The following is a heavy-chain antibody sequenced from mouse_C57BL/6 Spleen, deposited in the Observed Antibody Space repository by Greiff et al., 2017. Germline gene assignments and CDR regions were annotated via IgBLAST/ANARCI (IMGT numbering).Heavy chain of an antibody. Sequence: QVQLQQSGPGLVQPSQSLSITCTVSGFSLTSYGVHWVRQSPGKGLEGLGVIWSGGSTDYNAAFISRLSISKDNSKSQVFFKMNSLQADDTAIYYCARNCPYYYGSPYYFDYWGQGTTLTVSS. CDR2: IWSGGST. J-gene: IGHJ2*01. CDR3: ARNCPYYYGSPYYFDY. V-gene: IGHV2-2*01. CDR1: GFSLTSYG. D-gene: IGHD1-1*01.